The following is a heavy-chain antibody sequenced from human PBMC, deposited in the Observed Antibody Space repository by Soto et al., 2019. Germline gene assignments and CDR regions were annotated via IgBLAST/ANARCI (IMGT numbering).Heavy chain of an antibody. CDR2: IKEDGSEK. CDR1: GFTFSSYW. CDR3: AKHHSFCTSTTCYFDY. J-gene: IGHJ4*02. V-gene: IGHV3-7*03. D-gene: IGHD2-2*01. Sequence: EVQLTESGGDLVQPGGSLRLSCAASGFTFSSYWMSWVRQAPGKGLEWVANIKEDGSEKYYVDSVKGRFTISRDNAKNSLYLQIDRLRVEDTAVYFCAKHHSFCTSTTCYFDYWGQGDLVTVSS.